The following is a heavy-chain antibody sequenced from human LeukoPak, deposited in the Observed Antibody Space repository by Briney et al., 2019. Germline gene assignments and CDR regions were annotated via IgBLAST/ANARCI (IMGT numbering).Heavy chain of an antibody. CDR3: ARDVKDDILTGYSEGYFDY. J-gene: IGHJ4*02. Sequence: SETLSLTCGVSGGSISSTNWWTWVRQPPGKGLEWIGYIYYSGSTNYNPSLKSRVTISVDTSKNQFSLKLSSVTAADTAVYYCARDVKDDILTGYSEGYFDYWGQGTLVTVSS. V-gene: IGHV4-4*02. CDR2: IYYSGST. CDR1: GGSISSTNW. D-gene: IGHD3-9*01.